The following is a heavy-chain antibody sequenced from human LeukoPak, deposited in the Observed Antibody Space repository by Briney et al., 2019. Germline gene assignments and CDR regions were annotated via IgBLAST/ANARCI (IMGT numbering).Heavy chain of an antibody. CDR3: ARARLVRVPVTPLYYFDY. D-gene: IGHD2-8*02. Sequence: ASVKLSCKASGYTFTTYDLNWVRQATGQGLEWMGWMNPNSANTGYAQKFQGRVTITRNTSISTAYMELNSLRSDDTAVYYCARARLVRVPVTPLYYFDYWGQGVLVTVSS. CDR1: GYTFTTYD. CDR2: MNPNSANT. J-gene: IGHJ4*02. V-gene: IGHV1-8*01.